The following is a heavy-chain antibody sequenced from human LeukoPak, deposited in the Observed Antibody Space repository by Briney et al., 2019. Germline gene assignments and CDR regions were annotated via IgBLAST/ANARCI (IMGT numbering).Heavy chain of an antibody. J-gene: IGHJ5*02. CDR3: ARSARITIFGVVNWFDP. D-gene: IGHD3-3*01. CDR1: GFIVSSIY. V-gene: IGHV3-53*01. CDR2: IYSGGGT. Sequence: GGSLRLSCAASGFIVSSIYMSWVRQAPGKGLEWVSVIYSGGGTDYAESVKGRFTISRDTSKNTLYLQMNSLRAEDTAVYYCARSARITIFGVVNWFDPWGQGTLVTVSS.